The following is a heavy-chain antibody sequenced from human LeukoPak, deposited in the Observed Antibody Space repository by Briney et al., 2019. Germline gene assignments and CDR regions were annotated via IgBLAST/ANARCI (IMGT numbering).Heavy chain of an antibody. V-gene: IGHV3-20*01. CDR1: GFTFDDYG. CDR2: INWNGGST. CDR3: ARNTAAGLFDY. J-gene: IGHJ4*02. Sequence: PGGSLRLSCAASGFTFDDYGMSWVRQAPGKGLEWVSGINWNGGSTGYADSVKGRFTISRDNAKNSLYLQMNSLRADDTALYHCARNTAAGLFDYWGQGTLVTVSS. D-gene: IGHD6-13*01.